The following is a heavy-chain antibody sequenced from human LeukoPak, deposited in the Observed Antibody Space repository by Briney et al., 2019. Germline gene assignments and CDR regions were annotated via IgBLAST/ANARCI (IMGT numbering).Heavy chain of an antibody. Sequence: GGSLRLSCATSGLTFSNYGMSWVRQASGKGLEWVSAISGSGGNTYYADSVKGRFTISRDNSKNTLYLQMNSLRAEDTAVYYCAKDDGGSYYIYYYYMDVWGKGTTVTISS. J-gene: IGHJ6*03. CDR2: ISGSGGNT. D-gene: IGHD1-26*01. CDR1: GLTFSNYG. V-gene: IGHV3-23*01. CDR3: AKDDGGSYYIYYYYMDV.